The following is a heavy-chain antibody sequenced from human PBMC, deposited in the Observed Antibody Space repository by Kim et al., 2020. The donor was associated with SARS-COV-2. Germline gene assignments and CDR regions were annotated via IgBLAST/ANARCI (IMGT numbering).Heavy chain of an antibody. J-gene: IGHJ4*02. CDR3: ARDKGERYSDY. CDR2: IWSDGSKE. D-gene: IGHD3-16*01. V-gene: IGHV3-33*01. CDR1: GLPFSASG. Sequence: RGSLRLSCAASGLPFSASGMHWVRQAPGKGLEWVAMIWSDGSKEYYADSVNGRFTISRDNSKNTVYLQMNSLRAEDTAVYYCARDKGERYSDYWGQGTLVIVS.